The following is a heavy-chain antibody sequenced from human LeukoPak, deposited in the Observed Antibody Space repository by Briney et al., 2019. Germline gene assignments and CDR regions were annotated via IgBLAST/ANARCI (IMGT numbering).Heavy chain of an antibody. D-gene: IGHD1-1*01. Sequence: PGGSLRLSCAASGFTFSSYAMSWIHQAPGKGLDWVSAVSGGGEDTYYPDSVKGRFTISRDNSKNTLYLQMNSLRVEDTAIYYCAKPRAMTTGVGRYFDLWGRGTLVTVSS. J-gene: IGHJ2*01. CDR2: VSGGGEDT. CDR1: GFTFSSYA. V-gene: IGHV3-23*01. CDR3: AKPRAMTTGVGRYFDL.